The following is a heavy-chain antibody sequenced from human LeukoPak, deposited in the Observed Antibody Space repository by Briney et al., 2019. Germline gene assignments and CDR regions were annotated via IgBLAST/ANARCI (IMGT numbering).Heavy chain of an antibody. V-gene: IGHV3-23*01. D-gene: IGHD3-10*01. J-gene: IGHJ4*02. Sequence: GGSLRLSCAASGFTFSSYATSWVRQAPGKGLEWVSAISGSGGSTYYADSVKGRFTISRDNSKNTLYLQVNSLRAEDTAIYYCAKGGGWFGELSNFFDYWGQGTLVTVSS. CDR2: ISGSGGST. CDR3: AKGGGWFGELSNFFDY. CDR1: GFTFSSYA.